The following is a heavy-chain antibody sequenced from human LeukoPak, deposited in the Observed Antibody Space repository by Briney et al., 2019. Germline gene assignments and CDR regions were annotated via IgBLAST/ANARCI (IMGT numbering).Heavy chain of an antibody. CDR1: GGSFSGYY. D-gene: IGHD3-3*01. V-gene: IGHV4-34*01. CDR2: INHSGST. Sequence: SSETLSLTCAVYGGSFSGYYWSWIRQPPGKGLEWIGEINHSGSTNYNPSLKSRVTISVDTSKNQFSLKLSSVTAADTAVYYCARVPYYDFWSGYYTFDYWGQGTLVTVSS. J-gene: IGHJ4*02. CDR3: ARVPYYDFWSGYYTFDY.